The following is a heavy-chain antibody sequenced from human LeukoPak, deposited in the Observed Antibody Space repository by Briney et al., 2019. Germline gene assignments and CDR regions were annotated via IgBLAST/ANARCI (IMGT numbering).Heavy chain of an antibody. V-gene: IGHV3-30*18. CDR1: GLTFSSYG. J-gene: IGHJ4*02. CDR2: ISFDGSNK. Sequence: PGGSLRLSCAASGLTFSSYGVHWVRQAPGKGLEWVALISFDGSNKYYADSVKGRFTISRDNSKNTLYLQMNSLRAEDTVVYYCAKDRRLQLPFDYWGQGTLVTVSS. D-gene: IGHD5-24*01. CDR3: AKDRRLQLPFDY.